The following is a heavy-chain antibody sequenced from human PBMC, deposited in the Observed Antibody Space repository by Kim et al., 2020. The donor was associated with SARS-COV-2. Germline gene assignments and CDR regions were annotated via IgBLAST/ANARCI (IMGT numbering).Heavy chain of an antibody. Sequence: ASVKVSCKASGYTFTSYDINWVRQATGQGLEWMGWMNPNSGNTGYAQKFQGRVTMTRNTSISTAYMELSSLRSEDTAVYFCARGYGSSSDDDYWGQGTLVTVSS. J-gene: IGHJ4*02. D-gene: IGHD6-6*01. V-gene: IGHV1-8*01. CDR2: MNPNSGNT. CDR1: GYTFTSYD. CDR3: ARGYGSSSDDDY.